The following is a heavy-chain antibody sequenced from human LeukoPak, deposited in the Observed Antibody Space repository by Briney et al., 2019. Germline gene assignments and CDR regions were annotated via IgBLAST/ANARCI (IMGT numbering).Heavy chain of an antibody. J-gene: IGHJ5*02. D-gene: IGHD1-14*01. V-gene: IGHV3-23*01. CDR2: IGGGGGST. CDR1: EFTFSNYA. Sequence: GGSLRLSCAASEFTFSNYAMNWVRQAPGKGLEWVSGIGGGGGSTYYADSVKGRFTISRDNSKSTLYLQMDSLRAEDTALYYCAKGSGINHYHWIDPWGQGTLVTVSS. CDR3: AKGSGINHYHWIDP.